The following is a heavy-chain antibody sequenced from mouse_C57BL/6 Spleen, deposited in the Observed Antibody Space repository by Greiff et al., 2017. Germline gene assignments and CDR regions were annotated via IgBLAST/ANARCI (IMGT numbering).Heavy chain of an antibody. V-gene: IGHV5-16*01. CDR2: INHDGSST. Sequence: DVKLVESEGGLVQPGSSMKLSCTASGFTFSDYYMAWVRQVPEKGLEWVANINHDGSSTYYLDSLKSRFIISRDNAKNILYLQMSSLKSEDTATYYCAREYDYDDGAWFAYWGQGTLVTVSA. D-gene: IGHD2-4*01. CDR3: AREYDYDDGAWFAY. J-gene: IGHJ3*01. CDR1: GFTFSDYY.